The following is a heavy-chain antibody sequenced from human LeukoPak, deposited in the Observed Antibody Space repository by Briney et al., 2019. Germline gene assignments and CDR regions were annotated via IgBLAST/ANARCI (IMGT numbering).Heavy chain of an antibody. CDR1: RFTPINSS. CDR3: ARAPRYSSGWYFDY. D-gene: IGHD6-19*01. J-gene: IGHJ4*02. V-gene: IGHV3-21*04. Sequence: PRGGPRLSRVDSRFTPINSSINWVRPAPGRGREWVAFISSSSSYIFYADSMTGRFTFSRDNSKNTLYLQMNSLRAEDTAVYYCARAPRYSSGWYFDYWGQGTLVTVSS. CDR2: ISSSSSYI.